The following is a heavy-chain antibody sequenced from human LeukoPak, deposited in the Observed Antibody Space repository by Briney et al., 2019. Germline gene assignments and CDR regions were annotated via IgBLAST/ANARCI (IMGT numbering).Heavy chain of an antibody. CDR1: GYTFTGYY. J-gene: IGHJ6*03. Sequence: GASVKVSCKASGYTFTGYYMHWVRQAPGQGLEWMGRINPNSGGTNYAQKFQGRVTMTRDTSISTAYAELSRLRSDDTAVYYCARGRKAMYDFWSGYEGYMDVWGKGTTVTVSS. D-gene: IGHD3-3*01. V-gene: IGHV1-2*06. CDR2: INPNSGGT. CDR3: ARGRKAMYDFWSGYEGYMDV.